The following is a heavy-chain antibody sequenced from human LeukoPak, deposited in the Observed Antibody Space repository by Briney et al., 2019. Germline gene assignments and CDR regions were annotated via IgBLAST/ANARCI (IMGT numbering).Heavy chain of an antibody. V-gene: IGHV5-51*01. CDR3: ARSPITIAVAGTADGMDV. D-gene: IGHD6-19*01. CDR2: IYPGDPDT. CDR1: GYSFTSYW. J-gene: IGHJ6*02. Sequence: GESLKISCKGSGYSFTSYWIGWVRQMPGKGLEWMGIIYPGDPDTRYSPSFQGQVTISADKSISTAYLQWSSLKASDTAMYYCARSPITIAVAGTADGMDVWGQGTTVTVSS.